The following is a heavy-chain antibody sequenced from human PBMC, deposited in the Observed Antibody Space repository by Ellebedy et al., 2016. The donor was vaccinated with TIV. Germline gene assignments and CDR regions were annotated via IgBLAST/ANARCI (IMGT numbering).Heavy chain of an antibody. CDR1: GGTFSSYA. D-gene: IGHD6-13*01. CDR3: ATQTLAAGIAAAGHEYYFDY. J-gene: IGHJ4*02. CDR2: IIPILGIA. Sequence: AASVKVSCKASGGTFSSYAISWVRQAPGQGLEWMGRIIPILGIANYAQKFQGRVTITADKSTSTAYMELSSLRSEDTAVYYCATQTLAAGIAAAGHEYYFDYWGQGTLVTVSS. V-gene: IGHV1-69*04.